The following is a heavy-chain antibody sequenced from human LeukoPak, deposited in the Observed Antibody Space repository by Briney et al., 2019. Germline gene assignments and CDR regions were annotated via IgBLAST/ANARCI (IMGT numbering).Heavy chain of an antibody. J-gene: IGHJ4*02. Sequence: GGSLRLSCEVSGFTFSSYSMKWVRQAPGKGLEWVSSISSSSSYIYYADSVKGRFTISRDNAKNSLYLQMNSLRAEDTALYYCASGGIYYGAAFDFWGQGTLVTVSS. CDR2: ISSSSSYI. D-gene: IGHD1-26*01. CDR3: ASGGIYYGAAFDF. CDR1: GFTFSSYS. V-gene: IGHV3-21*04.